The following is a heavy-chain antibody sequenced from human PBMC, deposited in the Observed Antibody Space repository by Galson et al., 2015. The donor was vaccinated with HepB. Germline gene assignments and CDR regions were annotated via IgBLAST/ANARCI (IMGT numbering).Heavy chain of an antibody. V-gene: IGHV3-53*01. D-gene: IGHD6-6*01. CDR3: ASSIAARAFYYYYMDV. Sequence: SLRLSCAASGFTVSGQYMTWVRQAPGKGLEWVSVSYSGRTTYYADSVKGRFSISSDTSKNTVFLQMNSLRAEDTAVYYCASSIAARAFYYYYMDVWGKGTTVTVSS. CDR2: SYSGRTT. CDR1: GFTVSGQY. J-gene: IGHJ6*03.